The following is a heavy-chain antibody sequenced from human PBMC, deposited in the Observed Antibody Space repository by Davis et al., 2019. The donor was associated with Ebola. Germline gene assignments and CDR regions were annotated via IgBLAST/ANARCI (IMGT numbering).Heavy chain of an antibody. D-gene: IGHD1-26*01. CDR3: ARSKWELLLTDVAFGI. V-gene: IGHV4-59*08. Sequence: MPSETLSLTCTVSGGSIRSFFWSWIRQPPGKGLEWIGYIHYSGTTNYNPAVKSRVTISVDKSKSQVSLRLSSVTAADTAVYYCARSKWELLLTDVAFGIWGQGTMVTVSS. CDR1: GGSIRSFF. CDR2: IHYSGTT. J-gene: IGHJ3*02.